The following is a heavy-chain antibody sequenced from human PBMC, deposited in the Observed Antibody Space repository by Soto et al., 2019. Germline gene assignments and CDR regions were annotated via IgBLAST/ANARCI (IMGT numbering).Heavy chain of an antibody. CDR2: IIPILGIA. CDR3: ARDPI. Sequence: GASVKVSCKASGYTFTDYDINWFRQAPGQGLEWMGRIIPILGIANYAQKFQGRVTITADKSTSTAYMELSSLRSEDTAVYYCARDPIWGQGTMVTVSS. J-gene: IGHJ3*02. V-gene: IGHV1-69*04. CDR1: GYTFTDYD.